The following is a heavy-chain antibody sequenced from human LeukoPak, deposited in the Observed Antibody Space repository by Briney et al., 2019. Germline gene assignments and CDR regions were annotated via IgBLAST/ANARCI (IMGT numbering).Heavy chain of an antibody. D-gene: IGHD5-12*01. J-gene: IGHJ4*02. CDR1: GYIFSSYG. V-gene: IGHV1-18*01. CDR3: ARDQSPLNGGYSEGEVFDC. CDR2: SSVNNVNK. Sequence: GASVKVSCKASGYIFSSYGINWLRQAPGHGPEWIGRSSVNNVNKNYVEKFQGRVTMTTDTSTSTAYMELRSLRPDDTAVYYCARDQSPLNGGYSEGEVFDCWGQGTLVTVSS.